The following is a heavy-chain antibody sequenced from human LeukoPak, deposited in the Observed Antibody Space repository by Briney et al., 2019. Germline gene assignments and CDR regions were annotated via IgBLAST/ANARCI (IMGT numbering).Heavy chain of an antibody. V-gene: IGHV4-59*01. CDR1: GGSISTYY. D-gene: IGHD3-10*01. CDR2: IYYSGST. Sequence: PSETLSLTCTVSGGSISTYYWSWIRQPPGKGLEYIGYIYYSGSTNYNPSLKSRVTISVDTSKNQFSLKLSSVTAADTAVYYCANATMGFDPWGQGTLVTVSS. J-gene: IGHJ5*02. CDR3: ANATMGFDP.